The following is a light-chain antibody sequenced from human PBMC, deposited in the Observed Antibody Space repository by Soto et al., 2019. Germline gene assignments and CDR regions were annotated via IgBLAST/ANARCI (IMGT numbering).Light chain of an antibody. J-gene: IGKJ1*01. CDR1: QSISNS. Sequence: DIQMTQSPSSLSASVGDRVTITCRASQSISNSLNWYQQKPGKAPKLLIYAASSLQSGVPSRFSGSGSETNITLTISSLQPEDFATYYCQQSYSTPWTFGQGTKVEIK. CDR3: QQSYSTPWT. CDR2: AAS. V-gene: IGKV1-39*01.